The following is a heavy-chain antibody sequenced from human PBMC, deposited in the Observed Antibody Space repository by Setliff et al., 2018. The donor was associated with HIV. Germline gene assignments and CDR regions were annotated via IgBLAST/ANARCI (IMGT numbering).Heavy chain of an antibody. J-gene: IGHJ6*02. CDR1: GFTFSNYT. Sequence: SGFTFSNYTMNWVRQAPGKGLEWVSYITSSSSTKYYADSVKGRFTISRDNAKNSLYLQMNGLRREDTAVYYCARSVIGYYYYGMGVWGQGTLVTVSS. V-gene: IGHV3-48*04. CDR3: ARSVIGYYYYGMGV. D-gene: IGHD3-10*01. CDR2: ITSSSSTK.